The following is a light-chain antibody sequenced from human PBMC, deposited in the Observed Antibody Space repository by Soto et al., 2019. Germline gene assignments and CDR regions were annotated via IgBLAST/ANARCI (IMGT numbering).Light chain of an antibody. J-gene: IGLJ1*01. CDR2: AVT. Sequence: QSVLTQPASVSGSPGQSITISCTGTSSDVGGYNYVSWYQQHPGKAPKLMIYAVTDRPSGVSSRFSGSKSGNTASLTISGLQAEDEADYYCSSYTSSRTLFGTGTKVTV. V-gene: IGLV2-14*01. CDR1: SSDVGGYNY. CDR3: SSYTSSRTL.